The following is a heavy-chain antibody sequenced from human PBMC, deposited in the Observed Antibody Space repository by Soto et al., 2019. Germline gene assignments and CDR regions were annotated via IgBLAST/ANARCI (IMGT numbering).Heavy chain of an antibody. CDR3: ARSSGGVFGIIIEGTNWFAP. D-gene: IGHD3-16*01. V-gene: IGHV1-3*01. Sequence: QVQLVQSGAEVKKPGASVKVSCKASGYSFTSHAVHWVRQAPGQRPEWLGWINGEHGQTKYSQKFQGRVTMTSDTSTSTVYMELRGLTSEDTAVYYCARSSGGVFGIIIEGTNWFAPWGQGTLVTVSS. J-gene: IGHJ5*02. CDR2: INGEHGQT. CDR1: GYSFTSHA.